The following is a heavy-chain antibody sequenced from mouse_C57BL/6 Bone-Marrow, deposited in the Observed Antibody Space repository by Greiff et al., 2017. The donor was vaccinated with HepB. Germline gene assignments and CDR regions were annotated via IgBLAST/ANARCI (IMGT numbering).Heavy chain of an antibody. V-gene: IGHV1-64*01. J-gene: IGHJ2*01. CDR3: TRRGINDYALYY. CDR2: IHPNSGST. D-gene: IGHD2-4*01. CDR1: GYTFTSYW. Sequence: QVQLQQPGAELVKPGASVKLSCKASGYTFTSYWMHWVKQRPGQGLEWIGMIHPNSGSTNYNEKFKSKATLTVDKSSSKAYMQLRSLTSEDSAVYYCTRRGINDYALYYWGQGTTLTVSS.